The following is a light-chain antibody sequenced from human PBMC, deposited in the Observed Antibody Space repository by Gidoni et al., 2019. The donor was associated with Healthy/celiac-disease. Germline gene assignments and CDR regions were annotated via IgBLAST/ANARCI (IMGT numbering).Light chain of an antibody. J-gene: IGLJ3*02. Sequence: QSVLTQPPSVSVAPGQRVTISCAGSSSNIGAGYDVHWYQQLPGTAPKLLIYGNSNRPSGVPDRFSGSKSGTSASLAIIGLQAEDEADYYCQSYDSSLSGWVFGGGTKLTVL. CDR1: SSNIGAGYD. CDR3: QSYDSSLSGWV. V-gene: IGLV1-40*01. CDR2: GNS.